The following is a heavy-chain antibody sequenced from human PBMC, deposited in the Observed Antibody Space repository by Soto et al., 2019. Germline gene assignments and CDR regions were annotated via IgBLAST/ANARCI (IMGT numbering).Heavy chain of an antibody. V-gene: IGHV4-31*03. Sequence: SETLSLTCTVSGGSISSGGYYWSWIRQHPGKGLEWIGYIYYSGSTYYNPSLKSRVTISVDTSKNQFSLKLSSVTAADTAVYYCARSSIAAAGTVAFDIWGQGTMVTVSS. CDR3: ARSSIAAAGTVAFDI. CDR1: GGSISSGGYY. D-gene: IGHD6-13*01. CDR2: IYYSGST. J-gene: IGHJ3*02.